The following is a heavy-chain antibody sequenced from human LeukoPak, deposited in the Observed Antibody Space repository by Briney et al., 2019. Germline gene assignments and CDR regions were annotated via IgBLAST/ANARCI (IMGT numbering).Heavy chain of an antibody. J-gene: IGHJ4*02. CDR1: GYTFTGYY. V-gene: IGHV1-2*06. CDR3: ARTGIAVAGTVY. D-gene: IGHD6-19*01. Sequence: GASVKVSCKASGYTFTGYYMHWVRQAPGQGLEWMGRINPNSGGTNYAQKFQGRVTMTRDTSIGTAYMELSKLRSDDTAVYYCARTGIAVAGTVYWGQGTLVTVSS. CDR2: INPNSGGT.